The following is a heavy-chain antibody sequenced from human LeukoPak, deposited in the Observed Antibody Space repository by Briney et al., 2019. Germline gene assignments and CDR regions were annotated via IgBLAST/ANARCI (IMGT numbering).Heavy chain of an antibody. Sequence: GGSLRLSCAASGFTFSSYAMGWVRQAPGKGLEWVSAISGSGGSTYYADSVKGRFTISRDNSKNTLYLQMNSLRAEDTAVYYCAKDSAHLPMVRGVYLDYWGQGTLVTVSS. CDR3: AKDSAHLPMVRGVYLDY. D-gene: IGHD3-10*01. CDR2: ISGSGGST. J-gene: IGHJ4*02. V-gene: IGHV3-23*01. CDR1: GFTFSSYA.